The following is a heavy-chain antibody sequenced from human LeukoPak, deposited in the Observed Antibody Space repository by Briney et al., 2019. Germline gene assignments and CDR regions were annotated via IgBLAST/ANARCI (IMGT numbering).Heavy chain of an antibody. V-gene: IGHV3-9*01. Sequence: PGRSLRLSCAASGFTFDDYAMNWVRQAPGKGLEWVSGISWNSGSIGYADSVKGRFTISRDNAKNSLYLQMNSLRAEDTALYYCAKDGVPRYSGSPGYFQHWGQGTLVTVSS. CDR3: AKDGVPRYSGSPGYFQH. D-gene: IGHD1-26*01. J-gene: IGHJ1*01. CDR2: ISWNSGSI. CDR1: GFTFDDYA.